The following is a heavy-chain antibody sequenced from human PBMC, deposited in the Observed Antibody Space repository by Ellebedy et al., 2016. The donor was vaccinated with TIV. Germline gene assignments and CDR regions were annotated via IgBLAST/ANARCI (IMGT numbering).Heavy chain of an antibody. V-gene: IGHV3-21*01. CDR1: GFTFSNYW. CDR2: ISSSSSYI. CDR3: ARDNVRGVIIIQNDY. D-gene: IGHD3-10*01. Sequence: GESLKISCAASGFTFSNYWMSWVRQAPGKGLEWVSSISSSSSYIYYADSVKGRFTISRDNAKNSLYLQMNSLRAEDTAVYYCARDNVRGVIIIQNDYWGQGTLVTVSS. J-gene: IGHJ4*02.